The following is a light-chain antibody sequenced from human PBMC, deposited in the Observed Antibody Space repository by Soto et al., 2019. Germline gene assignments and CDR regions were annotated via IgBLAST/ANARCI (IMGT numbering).Light chain of an antibody. CDR1: QSVDSY. J-gene: IGKJ5*01. CDR3: QQRDSWPIT. CDR2: GAS. V-gene: IGKV3-11*01. Sequence: EIVLTQSPASLSVSPGERATLSCMASQSVDSYLVWYQQNPGQAPRILIFGASNRDTGIPARFSGSRSGTDFTLPINRLEPDDFEVYYCQQRDSWPITFGQGTRLEIK.